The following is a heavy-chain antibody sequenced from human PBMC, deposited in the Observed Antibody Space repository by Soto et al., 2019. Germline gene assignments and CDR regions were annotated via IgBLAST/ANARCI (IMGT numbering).Heavy chain of an antibody. V-gene: IGHV1-8*01. J-gene: IGHJ5*02. CDR1: GYTFTSYD. Sequence: DSVKVSCKASGYTFTSYDINWVRQATGQGLEWMGWMNPNSGNTGYAQKFQGRVTMTRNTSISTAYMELSSLRSEDTAVYYCARVWGSGWYNWFDPWGQGTLVTVS. CDR3: ARVWGSGWYNWFDP. CDR2: MNPNSGNT. D-gene: IGHD6-19*01.